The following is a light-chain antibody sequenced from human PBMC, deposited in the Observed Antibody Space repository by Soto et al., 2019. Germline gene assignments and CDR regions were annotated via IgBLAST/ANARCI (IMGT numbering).Light chain of an antibody. J-gene: IGKJ5*01. V-gene: IGKV1-9*01. CDR3: QQLKSYPIT. CDR2: AAS. Sequence: EIQLTQSPSVLSAFVGDRVTITCRASQGTSNYVAWYQQKPGKAPKLLIYAASTLQSGVPSRFSGSGSGTEFTLTISSLQSEDFATYYCQQLKSYPITFGQGTRLEIK. CDR1: QGTSNY.